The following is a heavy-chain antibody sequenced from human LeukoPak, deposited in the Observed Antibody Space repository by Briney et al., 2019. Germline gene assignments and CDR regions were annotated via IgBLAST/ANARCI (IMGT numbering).Heavy chain of an antibody. CDR2: ISYDGSNK. J-gene: IGHJ4*02. V-gene: IGHV3-30-3*01. Sequence: GGSLRLSCAASGFTFSSYAMHWVRQAPGKGLEWVAIISYDGSNKYYADSVEGRFTISRDNFKNTLYLQMNSLRAEDTAVYYCAGDLDSGSILYYWGQGTLVTVSS. D-gene: IGHD3-10*01. CDR3: AGDLDSGSILYY. CDR1: GFTFSSYA.